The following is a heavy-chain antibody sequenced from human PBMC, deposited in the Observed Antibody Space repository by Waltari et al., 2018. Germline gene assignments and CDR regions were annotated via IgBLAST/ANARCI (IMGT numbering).Heavy chain of an antibody. CDR2: INHSGST. CDR3: ARGGGTMVRGVISIYYYYYGMDV. D-gene: IGHD3-10*01. V-gene: IGHV4-34*01. Sequence: QVQLQQWGAGLLKPSETLSLTCAVYGGSFSGYYWSWIRQPRGKGLEWLGEINHSGSTNYNPSLKSRVTISVDTSKNQFSLKLSSVTAADTAVYYCARGGGTMVRGVISIYYYYYGMDVWGQGTTVTVSS. CDR1: GGSFSGYY. J-gene: IGHJ6*02.